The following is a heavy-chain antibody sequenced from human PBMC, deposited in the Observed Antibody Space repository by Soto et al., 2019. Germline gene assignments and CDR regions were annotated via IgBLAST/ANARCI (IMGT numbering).Heavy chain of an antibody. J-gene: IGHJ1*01. CDR1: GGTFSSYT. D-gene: IGHD4-17*01. V-gene: IGHV1-69*08. CDR2: IIPILGIA. Sequence: QVQLVQSGAEVKKPGSSVKVSCKASGGTFSSYTISWVRQAPGQGLEWMGRIIPILGIANYAQKFQGRVTITADKSTSTAYMELSSLRSEDTAVYYCARDYGDYVYFQHWGQGTLVTVSS. CDR3: ARDYGDYVYFQH.